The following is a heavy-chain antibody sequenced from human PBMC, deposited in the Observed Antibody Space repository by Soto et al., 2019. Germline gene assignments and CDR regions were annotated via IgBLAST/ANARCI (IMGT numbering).Heavy chain of an antibody. V-gene: IGHV3-30*03. CDR2: ISYDGSNK. CDR3: ARSPYSVSYLAYFDY. Sequence: QVQLVESGGGVVQPGRSLRLSCAASGFTFSSYGMHWLSQAPGKGLEWVAVISYDGSNKYYADSVKGRFTISRDNSKNTLYLQMNSLRAEDTAVYYCARSPYSVSYLAYFDYWGQGTLVTVSS. D-gene: IGHD1-26*01. CDR1: GFTFSSYG. J-gene: IGHJ4*02.